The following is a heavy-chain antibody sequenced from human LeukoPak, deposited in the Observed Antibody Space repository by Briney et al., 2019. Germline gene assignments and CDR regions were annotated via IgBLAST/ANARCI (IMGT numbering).Heavy chain of an antibody. D-gene: IGHD1-26*01. Sequence: QLWGSLRLSCAASGFTFSSYGMNWVRQAPGKGLEWVSYISIGSTIYYGDSVKGRFTISRDSAKTSLYLQMNSLRAEDTAVYFCARGLRGSYPGAFDIWGQGTMVTVSS. CDR3: ARGLRGSYPGAFDI. CDR2: ISIGSTI. CDR1: GFTFSSYG. J-gene: IGHJ3*02. V-gene: IGHV3-48*01.